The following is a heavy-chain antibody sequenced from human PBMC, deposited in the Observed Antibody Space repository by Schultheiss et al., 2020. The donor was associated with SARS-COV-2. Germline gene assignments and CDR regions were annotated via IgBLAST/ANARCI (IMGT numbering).Heavy chain of an antibody. CDR3: ARVPYYDFWSGLLGGFDP. D-gene: IGHD3-3*01. CDR2: INHSGST. J-gene: IGHJ5*02. V-gene: IGHV4-34*01. Sequence: SQTLSLTCAVYGGSFSGYYWSWIRQPPGKGLEWIGEINHSGSTNYNPSLKSRVTISVDTSKNQFSLKLSSVTAADTAVYYCARVPYYDFWSGLLGGFDPWGQGTLVTVSS. CDR1: GGSFSGYY.